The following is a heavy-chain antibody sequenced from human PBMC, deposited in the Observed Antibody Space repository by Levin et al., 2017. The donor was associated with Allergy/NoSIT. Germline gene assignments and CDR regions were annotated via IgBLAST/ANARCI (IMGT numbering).Heavy chain of an antibody. V-gene: IGHV1-2*02. J-gene: IGHJ2*01. CDR2: INPNSGGT. Sequence: GESLKISCKASGYTFTGHYMHWVRQAPGQGLEWMGWINPNSGGTNYAQKFQGRVTMTRDTSISTAYMELSRLRSDDTAVYYCARDSQGGARNRRNWYFDLWGRGTLVTVSS. CDR3: ARDSQGGARNRRNWYFDL. CDR1: GYTFTGHY. D-gene: IGHD2/OR15-2a*01.